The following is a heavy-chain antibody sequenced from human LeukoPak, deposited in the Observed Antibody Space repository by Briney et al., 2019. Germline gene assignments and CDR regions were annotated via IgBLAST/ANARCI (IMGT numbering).Heavy chain of an antibody. D-gene: IGHD1-26*01. CDR1: GGSISSSSYY. J-gene: IGHJ4*02. CDR3: ARQGGSGSPY. CDR2: IYYSGST. V-gene: IGHV4-39*01. Sequence: PSETLSLTCTVSGGSISSSSYYWGWIRQPPGKGLEWIGSIYYSGSTYYNPSLKSRVTISVDTSKNQFSLKLSSVTAADTAVYYCARQGGSGSPYWGQGTLVTVSS.